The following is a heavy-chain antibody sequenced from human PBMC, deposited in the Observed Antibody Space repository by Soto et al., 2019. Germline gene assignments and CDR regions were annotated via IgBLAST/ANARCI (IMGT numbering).Heavy chain of an antibody. CDR2: ISYDGSNK. V-gene: IGHV3-30-3*01. J-gene: IGHJ5*02. D-gene: IGHD4-17*01. Sequence: GSLRLSCAASGFTFSSYAMHWVRQAPGKGLEWVAVISYDGSNKYYADSVKGRFTISRDNSKNTLYLQMNSLRAEDTAVYYCAREVHDYGDYGGSNWFDPWGQGTLVTVSS. CDR3: AREVHDYGDYGGSNWFDP. CDR1: GFTFSSYA.